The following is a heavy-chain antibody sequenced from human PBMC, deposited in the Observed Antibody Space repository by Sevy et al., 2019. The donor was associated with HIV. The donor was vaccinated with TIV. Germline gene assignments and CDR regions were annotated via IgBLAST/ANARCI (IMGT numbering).Heavy chain of an antibody. Sequence: GGSLRLSCAASGFTFSTYWMHWVRQAPGKGLEWVANIKQEESEKYYVGSVKGRFTISRDNAKNSLYLQMNSLRPGDTAVYYCARGNSGSFDYWGQGTLVTVSS. CDR1: GFTFSTYW. CDR3: ARGNSGSFDY. CDR2: IKQEESEK. V-gene: IGHV3-7*04. J-gene: IGHJ4*02. D-gene: IGHD3-22*01.